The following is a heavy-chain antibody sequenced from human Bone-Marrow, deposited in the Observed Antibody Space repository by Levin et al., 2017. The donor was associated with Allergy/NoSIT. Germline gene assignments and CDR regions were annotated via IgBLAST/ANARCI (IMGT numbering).Heavy chain of an antibody. D-gene: IGHD1-14*01. J-gene: IGHJ4*02. CDR1: GFNFSSSE. CDR3: AKAMYK. CDR2: IRSNGKRI. Sequence: PGGSLRLSCAASGFNFSSSEMNWVRQAPGKGLEWVSYIRSNGKRIYYADSVKGRFTISRDNAKNSLYLQMNSLRAEDTAVYYCAKAMYKWGQGTLVTVSS. V-gene: IGHV3-48*03.